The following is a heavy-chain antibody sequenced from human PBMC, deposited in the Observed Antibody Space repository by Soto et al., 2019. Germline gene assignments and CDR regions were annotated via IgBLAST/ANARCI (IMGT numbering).Heavy chain of an antibody. CDR3: ARHYWASYYYYGMDV. CDR1: GGSISSSSYY. D-gene: IGHD2-15*01. J-gene: IGHJ6*02. V-gene: IGHV4-39*01. Sequence: SETLSLTCTVSGGSISSSSYYWGWIRQPPGKGLEWIGSIYYSGSTYYNPSLKSRVTISVDTSKNQFSLKLSSVTAADTAVYYCARHYWASYYYYGMDVWGQGTTVTVSS. CDR2: IYYSGST.